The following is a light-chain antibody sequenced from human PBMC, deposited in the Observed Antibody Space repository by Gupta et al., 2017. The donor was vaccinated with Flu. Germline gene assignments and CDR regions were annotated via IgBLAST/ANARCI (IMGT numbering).Light chain of an antibody. CDR1: SSNIGSNY. CDR3: AAWDDSLSGREV. V-gene: IGLV1-47*01. CDR2: RNN. J-gene: IGLJ3*02. Sequence: QSVLTQPHSAPGTPGPRVTLSCSGSSSNIGSNYVYWYQQLPGTAPKLLIYRNNQRPSGVPDRFSGSKSGTSASLAISGLRSEDEADYYCAAWDDSLSGREVFGGGTKLTVL.